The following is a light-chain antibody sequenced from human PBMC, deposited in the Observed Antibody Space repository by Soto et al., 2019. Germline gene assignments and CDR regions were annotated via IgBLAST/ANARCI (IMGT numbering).Light chain of an antibody. CDR2: AVN. V-gene: IGLV2-8*01. CDR3: SSYAGSNNFV. Sequence: QSALTQPPSASGSPGQSVTTSCTGTSSDVAGYNYVSWYQQHPGKAPKLMIYAVNKRPSGVPDRFSGSKSGNTASLTVSGLQAEDEADYYCSSYAGSNNFVFGTGTKLTVL. J-gene: IGLJ1*01. CDR1: SSDVAGYNY.